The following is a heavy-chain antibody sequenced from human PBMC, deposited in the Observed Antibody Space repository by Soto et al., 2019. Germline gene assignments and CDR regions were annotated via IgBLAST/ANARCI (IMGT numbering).Heavy chain of an antibody. CDR1: GFTFSSYS. Sequence: GGSLRLSCAASGFTFSSYSMNWVRQAPGKGLEWVSSISSSSSYIYYADSVKGRFTISRDNAKNSLYLQMNSLRAEDTAVYYCARDRPYSSLGSYYYYYGMDVWGQGTTVTVSS. CDR2: ISSSSSYI. V-gene: IGHV3-21*01. CDR3: ARDRPYSSLGSYYYYYGMDV. J-gene: IGHJ6*02. D-gene: IGHD6-6*01.